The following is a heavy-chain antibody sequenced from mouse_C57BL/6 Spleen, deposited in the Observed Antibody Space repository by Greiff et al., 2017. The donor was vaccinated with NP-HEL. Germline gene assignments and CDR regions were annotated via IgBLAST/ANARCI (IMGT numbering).Heavy chain of an antibody. V-gene: IGHV1-7*01. J-gene: IGHJ4*01. Sequence: QVQLQQSGAELAKPGASVKLSCKASGYTFTSYWMHWVKQRPGQGLEWIGYINPSSGYTKYNQKFKDKATLTADKSSSTAYMQLSSLTYEDSAVYYCARYPSNWEGAMDYWGQGTSVTVSS. CDR1: GYTFTSYW. D-gene: IGHD4-1*01. CDR3: ARYPSNWEGAMDY. CDR2: INPSSGYT.